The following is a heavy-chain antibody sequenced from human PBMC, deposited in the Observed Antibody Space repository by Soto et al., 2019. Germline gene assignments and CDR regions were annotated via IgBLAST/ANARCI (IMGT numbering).Heavy chain of an antibody. Sequence: PSETLSLTCAVYGGSLTIYHWTWIRQSPGKGLEWIVEINDRGNTKYNPSLKSRVTISVDTSKNQFSLKLTSVTAADTALYFCACPPHGRSSGCSAALHNWGQGSLVTVSP. D-gene: IGHD3-22*01. CDR2: INDRGNT. J-gene: IGHJ4*02. V-gene: IGHV4-34*01. CDR3: ACPPHGRSSGCSAALHN. CDR1: GGSLTIYH.